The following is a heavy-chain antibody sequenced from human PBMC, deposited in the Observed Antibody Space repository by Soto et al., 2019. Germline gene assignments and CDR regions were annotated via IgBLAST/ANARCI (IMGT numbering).Heavy chain of an antibody. Sequence: ASVKVSCKVSGYTLTELSMHWVRQAPGKVLEWMGGFDPEDGEIIYAQKFQGRVTMTEYTSTDTAYMELSSLRSEDMAVYYCATERLDSSGYYYVFVYWGQGTLVTVSS. CDR1: GYTLTELS. D-gene: IGHD3-22*01. J-gene: IGHJ4*02. CDR3: ATERLDSSGYYYVFVY. V-gene: IGHV1-24*01. CDR2: FDPEDGEI.